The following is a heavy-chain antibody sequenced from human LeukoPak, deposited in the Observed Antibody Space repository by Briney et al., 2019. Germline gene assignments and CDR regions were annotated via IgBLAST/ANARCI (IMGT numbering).Heavy chain of an antibody. Sequence: PGGSLRLSCAASGFTFSSYEMNWVRQAPGKGLEWVSYISIIGSTIYYADSVKGRFTISRDNAKNSLYLQMNSLRAEDTAVYYCARGGVRKYFDYWGQGTLVPVSS. CDR3: ARGGVRKYFDY. V-gene: IGHV3-48*03. CDR2: ISIIGSTI. D-gene: IGHD3-3*01. J-gene: IGHJ4*02. CDR1: GFTFSSYE.